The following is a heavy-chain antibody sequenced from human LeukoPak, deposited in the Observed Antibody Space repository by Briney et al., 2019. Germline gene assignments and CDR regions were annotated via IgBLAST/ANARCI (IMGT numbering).Heavy chain of an antibody. V-gene: IGHV1-8*02. Sequence: ASVKVSCKASGYSFTNYDINWVRQAAGQGLEWMGWVNPNNGDAGFSQKFQGRVTLASNTSLTTAYMELTSLTSEDTAVYYCARGLGTYWGKDFLNWFDPWGQGTLVTVSS. CDR1: GYSFTNYD. J-gene: IGHJ5*02. D-gene: IGHD7-27*01. CDR2: VNPNNGDA. CDR3: ARGLGTYWGKDFLNWFDP.